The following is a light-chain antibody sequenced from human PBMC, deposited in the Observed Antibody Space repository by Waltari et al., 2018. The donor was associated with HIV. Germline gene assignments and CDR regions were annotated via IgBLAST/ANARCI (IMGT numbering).Light chain of an antibody. V-gene: IGLV2-14*01. J-gene: IGLJ2*01. Sequence: HSALTQPASVSGSPGQSVTISCSGISFGADIYNFVSWYHQHPGEAHRRLLSGVVKRSQVIPSRFSGSKSDATASLTISGLQSDDEAFYYCATHSTTDFLLFGGGTKLTVL. CDR3: ATHSTTDFLL. CDR2: GVV. CDR1: SFGADIYNF.